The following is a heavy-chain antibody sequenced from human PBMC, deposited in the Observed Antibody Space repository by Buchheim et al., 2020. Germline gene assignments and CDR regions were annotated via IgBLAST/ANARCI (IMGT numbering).Heavy chain of an antibody. J-gene: IGHJ5*02. CDR2: FHSTGKT. CDR1: GGSISDYY. V-gene: IGHV4-59*01. CDR3: TKGYSAFVGWFDP. Sequence: QVQLQESGPGLVKPSETLSLTCGVSGGSISDYYWTWIRQPPGKGLEWIGYFHSTGKTNYNPSLKSRVTMSVDTSKNQISLRLRSVTAADTAVYYCTKGYSAFVGWFDPWGQGAL. D-gene: IGHD5-12*01.